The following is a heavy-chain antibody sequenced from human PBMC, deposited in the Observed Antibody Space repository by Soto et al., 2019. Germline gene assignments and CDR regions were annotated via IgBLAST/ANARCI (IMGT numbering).Heavy chain of an antibody. CDR3: VRALAGSRNGFDI. CDR2: INGNGSTT. J-gene: IGHJ3*02. Sequence: GGSLRLSCAASGFSFSRHWMHWVRQPPGKGLVWVSRINGNGSTTSDADFVKGRVTISRDNAKNTLYLQMNSLGDEDTAVYYCVRALAGSRNGFDIWGQGTVVTVPS. CDR1: GFSFSRHW. V-gene: IGHV3-74*01. D-gene: IGHD6-19*01.